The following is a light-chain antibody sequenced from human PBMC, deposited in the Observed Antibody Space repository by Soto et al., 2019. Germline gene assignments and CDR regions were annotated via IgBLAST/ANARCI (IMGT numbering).Light chain of an antibody. J-gene: IGKJ5*01. Sequence: EIVLTQSPFTLSFSPGERATLSCRASQSVSSSYLAWYQQKPGQAPRLLIYGASSRATGIPDRFSGSGSGTDFTLTISRLEPEDFAVYYCQQYGSSPPITFGQGTRLEIK. V-gene: IGKV3-20*01. CDR2: GAS. CDR3: QQYGSSPPIT. CDR1: QSVSSSY.